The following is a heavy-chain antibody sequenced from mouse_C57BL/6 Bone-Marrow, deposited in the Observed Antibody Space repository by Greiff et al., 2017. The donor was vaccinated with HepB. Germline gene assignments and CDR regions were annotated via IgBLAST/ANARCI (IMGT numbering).Heavy chain of an antibody. V-gene: IGHV1-69*01. CDR1: GYTFTSYW. Sequence: QVQLQQPGAELVMPGASVKLSFKASGYTFTSYWMHWVKQRPGQGLEWIGEIDPSDSYTNYNQKFKGKSTLTVDKSSSTAYMQLSSLTSEDSAVYYCAILDYWGQGTTLTGSS. J-gene: IGHJ2*01. D-gene: IGHD1-1*01. CDR3: AILDY. CDR2: IDPSDSYT.